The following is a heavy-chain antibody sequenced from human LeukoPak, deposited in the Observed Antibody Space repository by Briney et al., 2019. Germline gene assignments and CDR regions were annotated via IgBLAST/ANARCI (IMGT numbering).Heavy chain of an antibody. V-gene: IGHV1-69*13. Sequence: ASVKVSCKASGGTFSSYAISWVRQAPGQGLEWMGGIIPIFGTANYAQKFQGRVTITADESTSIAYMELSSLRSEDTAVYYCARDGLLLWRSVDYYGMDVWGQGTTVTVSS. CDR1: GGTFSSYA. J-gene: IGHJ6*02. CDR2: IIPIFGTA. D-gene: IGHD3-10*01. CDR3: ARDGLLLWRSVDYYGMDV.